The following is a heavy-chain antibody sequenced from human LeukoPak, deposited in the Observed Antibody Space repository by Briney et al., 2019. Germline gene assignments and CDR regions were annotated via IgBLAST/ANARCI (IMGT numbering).Heavy chain of an antibody. D-gene: IGHD3-22*01. Sequence: PSETLSLTCAVYGGSFSGYYWSWIRQPPGKGLEWIGEINHSGSTNYNPSLKSRVTISVDTSKNQFSLKLSSVTAADTAVYYCARARDYYDSSGYMDAFDIWGQGTMVTVSS. CDR1: GGSFSGYY. CDR2: INHSGST. J-gene: IGHJ3*02. V-gene: IGHV4-34*01. CDR3: ARARDYYDSSGYMDAFDI.